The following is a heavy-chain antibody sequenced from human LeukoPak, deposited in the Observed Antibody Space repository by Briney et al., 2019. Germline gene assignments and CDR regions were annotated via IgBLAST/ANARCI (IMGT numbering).Heavy chain of an antibody. J-gene: IGHJ5*02. Sequence: ASETLSITCAVYSGSFSGDFWRWIRQSPGKGLEWIGEINHSGSTDYNPSLKSRVTISVDTSKNQFSLKLSSVTAADTAVYYCARHLGNWLFWPRTGARGLYNWFDPWGQGTLVTVSS. CDR1: SGSFSGDF. V-gene: IGHV4-34*01. CDR2: INHSGST. CDR3: ARHLGNWLFWPRTGARGLYNWFDP. D-gene: IGHD3-22*01.